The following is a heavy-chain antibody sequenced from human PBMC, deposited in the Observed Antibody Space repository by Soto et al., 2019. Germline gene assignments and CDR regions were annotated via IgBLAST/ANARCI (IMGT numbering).Heavy chain of an antibody. Sequence: SETLSLTCTVSGGSISSYFWSWIRQPPGKGLEWIGFIYNSGSTNYNPSLKSRVTISVDTSKTQFSLKLSSVTAADTAVYYCARRYGPGFDYWGQGTLVTVSS. D-gene: IGHD4-17*01. J-gene: IGHJ4*02. CDR1: GGSISSYF. CDR2: IYNSGST. CDR3: ARRYGPGFDY. V-gene: IGHV4-59*08.